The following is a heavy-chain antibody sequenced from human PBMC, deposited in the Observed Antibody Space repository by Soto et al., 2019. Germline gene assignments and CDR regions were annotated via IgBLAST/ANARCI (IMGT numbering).Heavy chain of an antibody. CDR2: INGGGDVK. V-gene: IGHV3-48*03. CDR1: GFAFANYE. J-gene: IGHJ5*01. Sequence: LRLSCAASGFAFANYEMHWVRQAPGKGLDWVAYINGGGDVKYYADSVEGRFTISRDNAKNALFLQMDNLRAEDTAIYYCARLSGDGFWKSYSPYNLFESWGQGALVTVSS. CDR3: ARLSGDGFWKSYSPYNLFES. D-gene: IGHD3-3*01.